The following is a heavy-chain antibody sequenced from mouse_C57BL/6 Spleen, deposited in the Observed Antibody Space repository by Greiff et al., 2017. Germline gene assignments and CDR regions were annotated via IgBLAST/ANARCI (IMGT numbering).Heavy chain of an antibody. J-gene: IGHJ1*03. CDR3: ARDAGWDGGYFDV. V-gene: IGHV7-1*01. CDR1: GFTFSDFY. D-gene: IGHD4-1*01. CDR2: SRNKANDYTT. Sequence: EVQLVESGGGLVQSGRSLRLSCATSGFTFSDFYMEWVRQAPGKGLEWIAASRNKANDYTTEYSAAVKGRFIVSRDTSQSILYLQMNALRAEDTAIYYFARDAGWDGGYFDVWGTGTTVTVSS.